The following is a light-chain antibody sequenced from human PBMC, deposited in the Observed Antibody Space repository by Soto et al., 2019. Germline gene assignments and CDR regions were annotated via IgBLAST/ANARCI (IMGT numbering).Light chain of an antibody. CDR2: DAS. CDR1: QSVNIY. J-gene: IGKJ4*01. Sequence: VFTESRPTLSLSPGERATLSCRASQSVNIYLAWYQQKPGQAPRLLIYDASNRATGIPARFSGSGSGTDFTLTISSLEPEDIAVYYCQQRSNWRVTFGGGTKVDI. V-gene: IGKV3-11*01. CDR3: QQRSNWRVT.